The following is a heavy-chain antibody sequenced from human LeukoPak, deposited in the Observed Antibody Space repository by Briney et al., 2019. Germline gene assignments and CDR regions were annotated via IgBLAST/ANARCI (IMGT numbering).Heavy chain of an antibody. V-gene: IGHV3-23*01. CDR1: GFTFSSYA. D-gene: IGHD6-13*01. Sequence: GRSLRLSCAASGFTFSSYAMHWVRQAPGKGLEWVSAISGSGGSTYYADSVKGRFTISRDKSKNTLYLQMNSLRAEDTAVYYCAKEVGQQLPPWYFDYWGQGTLVTVSS. CDR2: ISGSGGST. J-gene: IGHJ4*02. CDR3: AKEVGQQLPPWYFDY.